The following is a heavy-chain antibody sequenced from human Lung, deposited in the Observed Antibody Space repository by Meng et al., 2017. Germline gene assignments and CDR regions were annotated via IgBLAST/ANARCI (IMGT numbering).Heavy chain of an antibody. Sequence: HVQLQHCGAGLLKPSETLSLTSVASGGSFSDYYWSWIRQPPGKGLEWIGEINHSGSTNYNPSLESRATISVDTSQNNLSLKLSSVTAADSAVYYCARGPTTMAHDFDYWGQGTLVTVSS. J-gene: IGHJ4*02. CDR1: GGSFSDYY. CDR3: ARGPTTMAHDFDY. D-gene: IGHD4-11*01. V-gene: IGHV4-34*01. CDR2: INHSGST.